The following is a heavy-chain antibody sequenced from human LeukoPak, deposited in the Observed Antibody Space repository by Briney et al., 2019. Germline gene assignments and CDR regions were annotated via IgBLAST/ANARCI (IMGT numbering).Heavy chain of an antibody. CDR3: ARETPAVRDNCFDP. CDR1: GGSISSSTYY. CDR2: VSYSGTT. D-gene: IGHD2-2*01. Sequence: PSETLSLTCTVSGGSISSSTYYWGWVRQPPGKGLEWIGSVSYSGTTYYNTSLRSRVTISIETSRNQFSLKVTSWTAAEPAVHYRARETPAVRDNCFDPWGQGTLVTVSS. V-gene: IGHV4-39*02. J-gene: IGHJ5*02.